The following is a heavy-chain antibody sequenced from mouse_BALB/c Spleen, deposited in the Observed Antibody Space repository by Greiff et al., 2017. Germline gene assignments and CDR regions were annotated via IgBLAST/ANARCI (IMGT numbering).Heavy chain of an antibody. Sequence: LVKPGASVKISCKASGYSFTGYYMHWVKQSHGKSLEWIGYISCYNGATSYNQKFKGKATFTVDTSSSTAYMQFNSLTSEDSAVYYCASRYYDYAAAWFAYWGQGTLVTVSA. CDR1: GYSFTGYY. D-gene: IGHD2-4*01. V-gene: IGHV1S34*01. J-gene: IGHJ3*01. CDR3: ASRYYDYAAAWFAY. CDR2: ISCYNGAT.